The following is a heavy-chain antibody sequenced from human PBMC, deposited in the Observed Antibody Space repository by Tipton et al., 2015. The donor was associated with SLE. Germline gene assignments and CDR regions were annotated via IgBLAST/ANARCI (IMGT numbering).Heavy chain of an antibody. Sequence: TLSLTCAVYGGSFSGYYWSWIRQPPGKGLEWIGYIYYSGSTNYNPSLKSRVTISVDTSKNQFSLKLSSVTAADTAVYYCARDAYSYGYDGMDVWGQGTTVTVSS. J-gene: IGHJ6*02. D-gene: IGHD5-18*01. CDR1: GGSFSGYY. CDR3: ARDAYSYGYDGMDV. V-gene: IGHV4-59*01. CDR2: IYYSGST.